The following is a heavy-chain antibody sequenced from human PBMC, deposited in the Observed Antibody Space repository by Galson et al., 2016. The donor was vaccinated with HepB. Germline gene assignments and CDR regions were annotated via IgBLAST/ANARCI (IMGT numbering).Heavy chain of an antibody. CDR2: IDWEGDQ. D-gene: IGHD1-26*01. J-gene: IGHJ6*02. V-gene: IGHV2-70*13. CDR1: GFSLHTSGMC. Sequence: PALVKPTQTLTLTCTFSGFSLHTSGMCVTWIRQSPGKALEWLALIDWEGDQFYNTPPKTRLTIVKDTSKNQVALTMTNMDSVDTGTYYCARLAGIDTHYGYYNDYGMDVWGQGTTVTVSS. CDR3: ARLAGIDTHYGYYNDYGMDV.